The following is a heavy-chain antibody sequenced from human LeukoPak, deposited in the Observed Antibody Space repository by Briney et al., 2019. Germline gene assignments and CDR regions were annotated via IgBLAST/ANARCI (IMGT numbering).Heavy chain of an antibody. CDR3: AKDPRDGYNSYFDY. CDR1: GFTFSSYA. D-gene: IGHD5-24*01. J-gene: IGHJ4*02. CDR2: ISGSGGST. Sequence: GGSLRLSCAASGFTFSSYAMSWVRQAPGKGLEWVSVISGSGGSTYYADSVKGRFTISRDNSKNTLYLQMNSLRAEDTAVYYCAKDPRDGYNSYFDYWGQGTLVTVSS. V-gene: IGHV3-23*01.